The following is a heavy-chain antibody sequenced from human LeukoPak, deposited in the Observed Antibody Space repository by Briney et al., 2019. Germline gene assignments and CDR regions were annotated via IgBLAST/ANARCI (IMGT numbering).Heavy chain of an antibody. Sequence: PGGSLRLSCTASGFTFDTYHMSWVRQAPGRGLEWVSAISGSDSRTYYEDSVKGRFTVSRDNSENRLFLQMNNLILEDTAVYYCGRIMATTAHYWYGVDVWGLGTTVTVSS. CDR1: GFTFDTYH. J-gene: IGHJ6*02. D-gene: IGHD4-11*01. CDR2: ISGSDSRT. V-gene: IGHV3-23*01. CDR3: GRIMATTAHYWYGVDV.